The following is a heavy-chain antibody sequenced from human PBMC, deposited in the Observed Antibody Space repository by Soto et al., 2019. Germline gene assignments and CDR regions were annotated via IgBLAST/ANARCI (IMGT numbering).Heavy chain of an antibody. Sequence: GGSLRLSCAASGFTVSDYYMSWIRQAPGKGLEWLSYSSNSGTYTRYADSVKGRFSISRDNAKNSLYLQINSLRGEDSATYYCARSGDNYNVLDYWGQGTPVTSPQ. D-gene: IGHD3-10*02. CDR1: GFTVSDYY. J-gene: IGHJ4*02. V-gene: IGHV3-11*06. CDR2: SSNSGTYT. CDR3: ARSGDNYNVLDY.